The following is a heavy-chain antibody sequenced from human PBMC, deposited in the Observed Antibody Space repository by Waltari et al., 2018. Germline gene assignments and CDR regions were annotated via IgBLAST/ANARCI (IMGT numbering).Heavy chain of an antibody. Sequence: QVQLVQSGAEVKKPGASVKVACKASGDTFTGYYMHWVRQAPGQGLAWMGWINPNSGCTNYAQKFQGRVTMTRDTSISTAYMELSRLRSADTAVYYCARGGIAAVGLFDYWGQGTLVTVSS. D-gene: IGHD6-13*01. CDR3: ARGGIAAVGLFDY. V-gene: IGHV1-2*02. CDR1: GDTFTGYY. J-gene: IGHJ4*02. CDR2: INPNSGCT.